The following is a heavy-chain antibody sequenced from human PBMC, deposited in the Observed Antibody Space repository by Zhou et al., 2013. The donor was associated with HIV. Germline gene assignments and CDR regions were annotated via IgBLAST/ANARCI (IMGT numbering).Heavy chain of an antibody. CDR1: GGPFSTYA. CDR3: TTDRQLEQILENSFYV. D-gene: IGHD3-3*01. CDR2: YDAEFGAA. Sequence: QVQLVQSGAEVKKPGSSVKVSCKASGGPFSTYAFSWVRQSPGGGLEWMGRYDAEFGAAITAHSFQGRVLLTGDTSTDTATMQLKSLMSDDTATYFCTTDRQLEQILENSFYVWGQGTRIVVSS. J-gene: IGHJ3*01. V-gene: IGHV1-69*14.